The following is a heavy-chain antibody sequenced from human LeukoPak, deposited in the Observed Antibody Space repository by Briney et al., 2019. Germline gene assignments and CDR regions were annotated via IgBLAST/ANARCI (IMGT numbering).Heavy chain of an antibody. J-gene: IGHJ5*02. D-gene: IGHD3-3*01. CDR2: ISDGGDNT. CDR1: GFTFSSFD. CDR3: AKDERPVLRFLEWPGDWFDP. V-gene: IGHV3-23*01. Sequence: GGSLRLSCAASGFTFSSFDMSWVRQAPGKGLEWVSTISDGGDNTYYADSVKGRFTISRDNSKNTLYLQMNSLRAEDTAVYYCAKDERPVLRFLEWPGDWFDPWGQGTLVTVSS.